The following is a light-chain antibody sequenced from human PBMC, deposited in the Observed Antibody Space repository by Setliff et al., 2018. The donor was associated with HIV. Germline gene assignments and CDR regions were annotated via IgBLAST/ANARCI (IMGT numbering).Light chain of an antibody. V-gene: IGLV2-14*01. CDR1: SRDVGGYNY. CDR3: SSYAITNTLP. Sequence: QSALTQPASVSGSPGQSITISCTGTSRDVGGYNYVSWYQQHPGKAPTLIIYEVRNRPSGVSSRFSGSKSGNTASLTISGLQTEDEADYYCSSYAITNTLPFGTGTKGTV. J-gene: IGLJ1*01. CDR2: EVR.